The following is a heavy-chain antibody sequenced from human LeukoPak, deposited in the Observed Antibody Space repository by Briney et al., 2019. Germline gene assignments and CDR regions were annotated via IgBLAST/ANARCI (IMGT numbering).Heavy chain of an antibody. V-gene: IGHV1-8*01. CDR3: ARDTGGDY. CDR1: GYTFTSYD. J-gene: IGHJ4*02. CDR2: MNPNSGNT. Sequence: GASVKVSCKASGYTFTSYDINRVRQATGQGPEWMGWMNPNSGNTGYAQKFQGRVTMTRDTSISTAYMELSRLRSDDTAVYYCARDTGGDYWGQGTLVTVSS. D-gene: IGHD5-18*01.